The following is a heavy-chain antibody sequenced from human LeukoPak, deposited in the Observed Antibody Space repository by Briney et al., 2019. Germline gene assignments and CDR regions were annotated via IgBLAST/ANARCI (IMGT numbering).Heavy chain of an antibody. CDR2: FDPEDGEA. CDR1: GYTLTELS. Sequence: ASVEVSRKVSGYTLTELSMHWVRQAPGKGLEWMGGFDPEDGEAIYAQKFQGRVTMTEDTSTDTAYMELSSLRSEDTAVYYCATANVIVLMVYAQSYAFDIWGQGTMVTVSS. D-gene: IGHD2-8*01. V-gene: IGHV1-24*01. J-gene: IGHJ3*02. CDR3: ATANVIVLMVYAQSYAFDI.